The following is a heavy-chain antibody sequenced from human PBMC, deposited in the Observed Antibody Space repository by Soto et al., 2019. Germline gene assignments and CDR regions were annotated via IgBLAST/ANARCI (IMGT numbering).Heavy chain of an antibody. V-gene: IGHV1-69*13. CDR3: ARVTGPLTNWYFDL. D-gene: IGHD1-1*01. Sequence: ASVKVSYKPSRGSFNSYAISWVRQAPRQGLEWMGGIIPIFGTANYAQKFQGRVTITADESTSTAYMELSSLRSEDTAVYYCARVTGPLTNWYFDLWGRGTLVTVSS. CDR2: IIPIFGTA. J-gene: IGHJ2*01. CDR1: RGSFNSYA.